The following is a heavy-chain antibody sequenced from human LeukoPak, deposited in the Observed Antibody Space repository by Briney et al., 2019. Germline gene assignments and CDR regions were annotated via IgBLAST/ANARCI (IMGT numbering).Heavy chain of an antibody. Sequence: QPGGSLRLSCAASGFLFSNYWMSWVRQAPGKGRGGVANIKQDGSQTYHVDSVKGRFTISRDNAKNSLYLQMKSLRAEDTAVYYCVRADRGAAPSSLFDHWGQGTLVAVSS. CDR1: GFLFSNYW. V-gene: IGHV3-7*01. J-gene: IGHJ4*02. D-gene: IGHD3-10*01. CDR2: IKQDGSQT. CDR3: VRADRGAAPSSLFDH.